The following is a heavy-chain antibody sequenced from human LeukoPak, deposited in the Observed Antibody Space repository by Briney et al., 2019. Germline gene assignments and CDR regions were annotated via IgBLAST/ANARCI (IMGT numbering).Heavy chain of an antibody. J-gene: IGHJ4*02. V-gene: IGHV3-21*04. CDR1: GFTFSSYS. CDR3: ATSKYSGSY. D-gene: IGHD1-26*01. Sequence: PGGSLRLSCAASGFTFSSYSMNWVRQAPGKGLEWVSSISSSSSYIYYADSVKGRFTISRDNSKNTLNLQMNSLRAEDTAVYYCATSKYSGSYWGQGTLVTVSS. CDR2: ISSSSSYI.